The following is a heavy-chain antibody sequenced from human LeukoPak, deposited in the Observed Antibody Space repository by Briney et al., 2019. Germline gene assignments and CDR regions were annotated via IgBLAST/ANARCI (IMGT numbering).Heavy chain of an antibody. D-gene: IGHD1-26*01. CDR1: GGSISSYY. CDR2: IYTSGST. J-gene: IGHJ5*02. CDR3: AVGATLNWFDP. V-gene: IGHV4-4*09. Sequence: SETLSLTCTVSGGSISSYYWSWIRQPPGKGLEWIGYIYTSGSTNYNPSLKSRVTISVDTSKNQFSLKLSSVTAADTAVYYCAVGATLNWFDPWGQGTLVTVSS.